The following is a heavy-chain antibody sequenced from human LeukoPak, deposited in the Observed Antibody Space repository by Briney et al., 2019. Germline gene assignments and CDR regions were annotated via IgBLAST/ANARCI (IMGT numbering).Heavy chain of an antibody. D-gene: IGHD6-19*01. CDR3: ARVAVYYGMDV. Sequence: SETLSLACTVSGGSISSYYWGWDRQPPGDGREWIGYTYYSGSTNYNRTLKSRATISVDTSKNQFSLKLSSVTAADTAVYYCARVAVYYGMDVWGQGTTVTVSS. V-gene: IGHV4-59*01. J-gene: IGHJ6*02. CDR2: TYYSGST. CDR1: GGSISSYY.